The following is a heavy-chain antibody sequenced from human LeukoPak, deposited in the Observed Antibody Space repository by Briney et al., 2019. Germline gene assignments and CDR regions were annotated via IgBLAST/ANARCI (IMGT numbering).Heavy chain of an antibody. J-gene: IGHJ4*02. V-gene: IGHV3-21*04. CDR1: GFTFSSYS. CDR2: ISSSSSYI. D-gene: IGHD3-10*01. CDR3: AKDAHYYGSGSYNDY. Sequence: GGSLRLSCAASGFTFSSYSMNWVRQAPGKGLEWVSSISSSSSYIYYADSVKGRFTISRDNSKNTLYLQMNSLRAEDTAVYYCAKDAHYYGSGSYNDYWGQGTLVTVSS.